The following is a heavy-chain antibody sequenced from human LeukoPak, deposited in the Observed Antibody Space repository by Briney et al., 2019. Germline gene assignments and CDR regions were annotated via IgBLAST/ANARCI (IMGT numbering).Heavy chain of an antibody. D-gene: IGHD3-16*01. V-gene: IGHV1-46*01. CDR2: INPSGGST. J-gene: IGHJ5*02. CDR3: ARGPYGDYSSWFDP. Sequence: GASVKVSCKASGYTFTSYYLHWVRQAPGQGLEWMGIINPSGGSTRYAQKFQGRVTMTRDTSTSTVYMELSSLRSEDTPLHYCARGPYGDYSSWFDPWGQGTLVTVSS. CDR1: GYTFTSYY.